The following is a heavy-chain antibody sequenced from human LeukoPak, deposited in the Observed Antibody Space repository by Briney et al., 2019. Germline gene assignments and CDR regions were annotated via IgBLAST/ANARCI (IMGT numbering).Heavy chain of an antibody. CDR1: GVYLRRGGYH. Sequence: TSETLSLPCTVSGVYLRRGGYHWRWIRPPPEKGLEWFGYIYYSGSTYYTPSLKSRVTISVDTSKNQFSLKLSSVTAADTCVYYWARDRVSGLAWLDYWGQGTLVTVSS. D-gene: IGHD3-16*01. CDR2: IYYSGST. J-gene: IGHJ4*02. CDR3: ARDRVSGLAWLDY. V-gene: IGHV4-31*03.